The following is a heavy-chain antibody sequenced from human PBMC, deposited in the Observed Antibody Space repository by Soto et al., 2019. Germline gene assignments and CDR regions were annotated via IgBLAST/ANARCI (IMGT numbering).Heavy chain of an antibody. CDR3: ARVGYCSNGVCYTTNYYYMDV. Sequence: EVQLVESGGGLVKPGGSLRLSCAASGLTFSDYSMNWVRQAPGKGLEWVSSISSSSSYIYYADSVKGRFTISRDNAKNSLYLQMSSLRAEDTAVYYCARVGYCSNGVCYTTNYYYMDVWGKGTTVTVS. J-gene: IGHJ6*03. D-gene: IGHD2-8*01. CDR1: GLTFSDYS. CDR2: ISSSSSYI. V-gene: IGHV3-21*01.